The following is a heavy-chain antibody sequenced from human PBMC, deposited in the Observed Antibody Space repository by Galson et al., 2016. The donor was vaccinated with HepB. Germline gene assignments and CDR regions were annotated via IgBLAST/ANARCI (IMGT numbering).Heavy chain of an antibody. V-gene: IGHV3-33*01. Sequence: SLRLSCAASGFTVSSYGMHWVRQAPGKGLEWVAVIWYDGNKKYYADSVKGRFTISRDNSQNTLYLQMNSLRVDDTAVYYCARGESKYYDFWSGNYYYFMDVWGKGTTVTVSS. J-gene: IGHJ6*03. CDR1: GFTVSSYG. D-gene: IGHD3-3*01. CDR3: ARGESKYYDFWSGNYYYFMDV. CDR2: IWYDGNKK.